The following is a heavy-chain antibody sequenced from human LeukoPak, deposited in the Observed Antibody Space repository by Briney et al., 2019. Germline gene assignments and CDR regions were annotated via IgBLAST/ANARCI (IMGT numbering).Heavy chain of an antibody. CDR1: GGSISTSRHY. V-gene: IGHV4-39*01. D-gene: IGHD3-3*01. CDR2: MYHSGST. Sequence: SETLSLTCTVSGGSISTSRHYWGWIRQPPGKGLEWIGSMYHSGSTYYNPSLKSRVTISVDTSKNQFSLKLSSVTAADTAVYYCARLEAYWGQGTLVTVSS. J-gene: IGHJ4*02. CDR3: ARLEAY.